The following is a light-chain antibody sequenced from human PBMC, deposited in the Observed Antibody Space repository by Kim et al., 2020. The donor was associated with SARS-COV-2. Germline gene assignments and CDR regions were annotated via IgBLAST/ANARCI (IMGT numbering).Light chain of an antibody. J-gene: IGKJ5*01. Sequence: SPGERATLSCRASQSVSSNYLAWYQQKPGQAPRLLIYGASNRAAGIPDRFSGSGSGTDFTLTISRLEPEDFAVYYCQQYGSSLLTFGQGKRLEIK. V-gene: IGKV3-20*01. CDR2: GAS. CDR1: QSVSSNY. CDR3: QQYGSSLLT.